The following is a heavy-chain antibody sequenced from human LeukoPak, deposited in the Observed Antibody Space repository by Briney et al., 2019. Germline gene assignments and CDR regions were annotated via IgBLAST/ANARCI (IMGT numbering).Heavy chain of an antibody. CDR3: ARGNWKFDY. V-gene: IGHV3-74*01. Sequence: GGSLRLSCAASGFPFSSDWMHWVRQAPGKGLVWVSRINGDGSSTTYADSVKGRFTISRDNAKNTLYLQMNSLRAEDTAVYYCARGNWKFDYWGQGTLVTVSS. D-gene: IGHD1-1*01. CDR2: INGDGSST. J-gene: IGHJ4*02. CDR1: GFPFSSDW.